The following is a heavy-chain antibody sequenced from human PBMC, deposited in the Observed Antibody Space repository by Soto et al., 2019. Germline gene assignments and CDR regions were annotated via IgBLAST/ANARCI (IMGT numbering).Heavy chain of an antibody. CDR3: AREIGGGSYCFDY. V-gene: IGHV6-1*01. D-gene: IGHD5-12*01. CDR2: TYYRSKWFN. CDR1: GGGGSCNSAA. J-gene: IGHJ4*02. Sequence: SQTLSVTGAVSGGGGSCNSAAGDWIRQSPSRGLEWLGRTYYRSKWFNDYAVSVKSRITINPDTSKNQFSLQLNSVTPEDTAVYYCAREIGGGSYCFDYWAQGTLVTVSS.